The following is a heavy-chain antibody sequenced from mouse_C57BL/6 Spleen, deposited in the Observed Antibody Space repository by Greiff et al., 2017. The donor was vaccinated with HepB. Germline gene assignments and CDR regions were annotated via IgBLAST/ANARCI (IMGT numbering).Heavy chain of an antibody. V-gene: IGHV1-69*01. CDR2: IDPSDSYT. CDR1: GYTFTSYW. J-gene: IGHJ2*01. D-gene: IGHD2-10*02. Sequence: QVQLQQPGAELVMPGASVKLSCKASGYTFTSYWMHWVKQRPGQGLEWIGEIDPSDSYTNYNQKFKGKSTLTVDKSSSTAYMQLSSLTSEDSAVYYCAREGYGNYLFDYWGQGTTLTVSS. CDR3: AREGYGNYLFDY.